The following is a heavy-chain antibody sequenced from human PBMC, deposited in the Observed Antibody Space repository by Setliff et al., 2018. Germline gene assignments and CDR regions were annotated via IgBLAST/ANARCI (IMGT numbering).Heavy chain of an antibody. CDR1: GGTFSSYG. J-gene: IGHJ6*03. D-gene: IGHD5-18*01. CDR3: AREGVDTRSSTDYRYYMDV. Sequence: VKVSCKASGGTFSSYGISWVRQAPGQGLEWMGGTIPIFGTTNYAQKFQGRVTIITDESTSTAYMELSSLTSADTAVYYCAREGVDTRSSTDYRYYMDVWGKGTTVTVSS. CDR2: TIPIFGTT. V-gene: IGHV1-69*05.